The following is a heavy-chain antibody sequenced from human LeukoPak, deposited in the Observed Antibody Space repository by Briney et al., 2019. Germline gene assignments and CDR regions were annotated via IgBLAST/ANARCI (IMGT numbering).Heavy chain of an antibody. J-gene: IGHJ4*02. CDR3: AKGADDYYGSGSCLDY. D-gene: IGHD3-10*01. V-gene: IGHV3-30*02. CDR2: IRYDGSNK. CDR1: GFTFNNYG. Sequence: PGGSLRLSCAASGFTFNNYGMHWVRQAPGKGLEWVAFIRYDGSNKYYADSVKGRFTISRDNSKNTLYLQMNSLRAEDTAVYYCAKGADDYYGSGSCLDYWGQGTLVTVSS.